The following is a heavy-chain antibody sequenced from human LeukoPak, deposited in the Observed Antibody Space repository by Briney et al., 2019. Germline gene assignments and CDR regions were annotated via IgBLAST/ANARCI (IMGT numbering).Heavy chain of an antibody. V-gene: IGHV3-21*01. CDR2: ISSSSSYI. CDR1: GFTFSKYS. J-gene: IGHJ5*02. Sequence: PGGSVTLSCAASGFTFSKYSMNWLRQAPGKGRDWVSSISSSSSYIYYADSVKGRFTISRDNAKNSLYLQMNSLRAEDTAVYYCARGPALNWFDPWGQGTLVTVSS. CDR3: ARGPALNWFDP.